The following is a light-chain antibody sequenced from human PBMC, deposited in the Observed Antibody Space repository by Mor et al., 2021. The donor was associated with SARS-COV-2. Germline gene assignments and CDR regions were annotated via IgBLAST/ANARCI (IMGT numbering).Light chain of an antibody. CDR1: QSIIMY. CDR2: AAS. Sequence: SRTSQSIIMYLNWYQQKVGEAPKLLISAASHLQSGVPSRFTGSGSGTHFNLIIISLEPEVFASFYCQQSVCYHRTFGLGTKVV. J-gene: IGKJ1*01. V-gene: IGKV1-39*01. CDR3: QQSVCYHRT.